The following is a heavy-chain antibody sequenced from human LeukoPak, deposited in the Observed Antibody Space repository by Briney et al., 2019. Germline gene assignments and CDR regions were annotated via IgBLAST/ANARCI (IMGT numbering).Heavy chain of an antibody. J-gene: IGHJ4*02. CDR2: INPNSGGT. Sequence: ASVKVSCKASGYTFTGYYMHWVRQAPGQGLEWMGWINPNSGGTNYAQKFQGRVTMTRDTSISTAYMELSRLRSDDTAVYYCARGPSSSGWYMCYWGQGTLVTVSS. D-gene: IGHD6-19*01. V-gene: IGHV1-2*02. CDR1: GYTFTGYY. CDR3: ARGPSSSGWYMCY.